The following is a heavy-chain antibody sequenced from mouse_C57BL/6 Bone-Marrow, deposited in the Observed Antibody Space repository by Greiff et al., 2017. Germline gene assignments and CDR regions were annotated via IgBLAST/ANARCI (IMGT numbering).Heavy chain of an antibody. V-gene: IGHV3-6*01. CDR3: ARVPY. J-gene: IGHJ3*01. CDR2: ISYDGSN. CDR1: GYSITSGYY. Sequence: EVKVEESGPGLVKPSQSLSLTCSVTGYSITSGYYWNWIRQFPGNKLEWMGYISYDGSNNYNPSLKNRISITRDTSKNQFFLKLNSVTTEDTATYYCARVPYWGQGTLVTVSA.